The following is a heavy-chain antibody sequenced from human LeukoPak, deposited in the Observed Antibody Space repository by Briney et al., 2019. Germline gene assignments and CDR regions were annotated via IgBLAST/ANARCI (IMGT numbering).Heavy chain of an antibody. V-gene: IGHV4-59*01. Sequence: PSETLSLTCTVSGGSISSYYWSWIRQPPGKGLEWIGYIYYSGSTNYNPSLKSRVTISVDTSKNQFPLKLSSVTAADTAVYYCARVGYSSSWSPYYFDYWGQGTLVTVSS. D-gene: IGHD6-13*01. CDR1: GGSISSYY. CDR3: ARVGYSSSWSPYYFDY. J-gene: IGHJ4*02. CDR2: IYYSGST.